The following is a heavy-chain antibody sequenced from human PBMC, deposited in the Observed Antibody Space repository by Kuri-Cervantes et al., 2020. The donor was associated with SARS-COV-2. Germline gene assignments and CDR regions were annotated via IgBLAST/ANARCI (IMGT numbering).Heavy chain of an antibody. V-gene: IGHV3-30*02. J-gene: IGHJ4*02. D-gene: IGHD5-12*01. CDR2: IRYDGSNK. CDR1: GFTFGDYA. CDR3: ATALIVATVDY. Sequence: GESLKISCTASGFTFGDYALTWFRQAPGKGLEWVASIRYDGSNKYYADSVKGRFTISRDNSKNTLYLQMNSLRAEDTAVYYCATALIVATVDYWGQGTLVTVSS.